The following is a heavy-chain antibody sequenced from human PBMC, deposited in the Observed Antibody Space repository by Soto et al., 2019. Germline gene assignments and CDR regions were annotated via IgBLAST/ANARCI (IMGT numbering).Heavy chain of an antibody. CDR3: ARLSTMKVVDAFDI. D-gene: IGHD3-22*01. CDR2: IYPGDSDT. Sequence: TDSCRVGEDSSTRYWLGCVRKITGKGLEWMGIIYPGDSDTRYSPSFQGQVTISADKSISTAYLQWSSLKASDTAMYYCARLSTMKVVDAFDIWCQGTMVTVSS. J-gene: IGHJ3*02. CDR1: EDSSTRYW. V-gene: IGHV5-51*01.